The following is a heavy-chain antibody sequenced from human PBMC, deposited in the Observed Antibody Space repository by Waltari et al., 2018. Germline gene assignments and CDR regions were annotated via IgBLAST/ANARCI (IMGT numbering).Heavy chain of an antibody. J-gene: IGHJ5*02. CDR3: ARVLGEYYYDSSGYYDSFDP. CDR1: GYTLTSYD. D-gene: IGHD3-22*01. V-gene: IGHV1-8*01. CDR2: MNPNRGNT. Sequence: QVQLGQSGAEVKKPGASVQVSCKASGYTLTSYDSSWVRPATGQGLEWMGWMNPNRGNTGYAQNFQGRVTMTRNTSISTAYMELSSLRSEDTAVYYCARVLGEYYYDSSGYYDSFDPWGQGTLVTVSS.